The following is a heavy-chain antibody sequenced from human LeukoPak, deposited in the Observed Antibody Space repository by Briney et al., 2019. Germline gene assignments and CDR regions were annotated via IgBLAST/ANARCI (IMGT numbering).Heavy chain of an antibody. D-gene: IGHD3-22*01. CDR2: IYYSGST. CDR1: GGSISSGGYY. V-gene: IGHV4-31*03. J-gene: IGHJ3*02. CDR3: ERETIYYYDSSGYPIDAFDI. Sequence: SQTLSLTCTVSGGSISSGGYYWSWIRQHPGKGLEWIGYIYYSGSTYYNPSLKSRVTISVDTSKNQFSLKLSSVTAADTAVYYCERETIYYYDSSGYPIDAFDIWGQGTMVTVSS.